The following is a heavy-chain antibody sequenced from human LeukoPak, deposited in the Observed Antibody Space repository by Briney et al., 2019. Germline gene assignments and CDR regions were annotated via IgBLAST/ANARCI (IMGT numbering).Heavy chain of an antibody. CDR1: GFTFSSYA. D-gene: IGHD6-13*01. CDR3: ARALSRIAAAGTSGADY. Sequence: GGSLRLSCAASGFTFSSYAMHWVRQAPGKGLEWVAAISYDGSNKYYADSVKGRFTISRDNSKNTLYLQMNSLRAEDTAVYYCARALSRIAAAGTSGADYWGQGTLVTVSS. CDR2: ISYDGSNK. V-gene: IGHV3-30*04. J-gene: IGHJ4*02.